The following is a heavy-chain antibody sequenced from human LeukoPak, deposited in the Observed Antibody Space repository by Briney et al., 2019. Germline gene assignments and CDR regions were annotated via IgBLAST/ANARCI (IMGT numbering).Heavy chain of an antibody. D-gene: IGHD2-21*02. CDR2: INTRGIT. V-gene: IGHV4-4*07. CDR3: ARWVTGFDP. Sequence: SETLSLTCTVSGDSINSYYWSWIRQPAGKGLEWIGRINTRGITTYNPSLTSRVTMSIDTSNNQLSLKLRSVTAADTAVYYCARWVTGFDPWGQGTLVTVSS. J-gene: IGHJ5*02. CDR1: GDSINSYY.